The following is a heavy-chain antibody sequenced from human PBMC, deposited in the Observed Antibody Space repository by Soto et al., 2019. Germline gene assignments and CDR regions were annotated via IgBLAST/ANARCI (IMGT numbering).Heavy chain of an antibody. CDR3: AKDLVGGNWPSYYYGMDV. CDR2: ISFDGGNQ. D-gene: IGHD1-20*01. J-gene: IGHJ6*01. Sequence: QEQLVETGGGVVQPGRSLRLSCAASGFTLGSYGIHWVRQAPGKGLEWVAAISFDGGNQYYADSVKGRFSISRDDYKKTVSLQMNSLRAEDTALYHCAKDLVGGNWPSYYYGMDVWGLGTTVTVSS. CDR1: GFTLGSYG. V-gene: IGHV3-30*18.